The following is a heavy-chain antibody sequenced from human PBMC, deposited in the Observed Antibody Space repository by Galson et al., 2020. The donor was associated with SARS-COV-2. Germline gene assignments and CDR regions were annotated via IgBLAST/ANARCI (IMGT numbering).Heavy chain of an antibody. CDR2: INPTGSI. CDR3: ARGSRDVTMILMIATSASYYFDF. Sequence: SETLSLTCAVYGGSFSGYYWGWIRQPPGKGLEWIGEINPTGSINYNPSLTSRVTISKDTSKNQFSLRLRSVTAPDTAMYFCARGSRDVTMILMIATSASYYFDFWGQGSLVTGSS. CDR1: GGSFSGYY. D-gene: IGHD3-22*01. V-gene: IGHV4-34*01. J-gene: IGHJ4*02.